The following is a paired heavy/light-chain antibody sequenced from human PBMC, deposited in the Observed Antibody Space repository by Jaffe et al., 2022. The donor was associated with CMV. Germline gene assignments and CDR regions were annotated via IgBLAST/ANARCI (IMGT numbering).Light chain of an antibody. CDR2: GAS. J-gene: IGKJ1*01. V-gene: IGKV3-20*01. CDR1: QSVNSNY. Sequence: EIVLTQSPGTLSLSPGERATLSCRASQSVNSNYLAWYQQKPGQAPRLLIYGASSRATGIPDRFSGSGSGTDFTLTISRLEPEDFAVYYCQQYGSSRTFGQGTKVEIK. CDR3: QQYGSSRT.
Heavy chain of an antibody. V-gene: IGHV4-59*08. CDR1: GGSISAYY. D-gene: IGHD3-22*01. CDR2: FSYTGGA. CDR3: ARQMVYYDSSGYFDY. J-gene: IGHJ4*02. Sequence: QVQLQESGPGLVKPSETLSLTCTVSGGSISAYYWTWIRQPPGKGLEWIGYFSYTGGANYNPSLKSRVTISIDMSKYQFSLRLNSVTAADTAVYYCARQMVYYDSSGYFDYWGQGILVTVSS.